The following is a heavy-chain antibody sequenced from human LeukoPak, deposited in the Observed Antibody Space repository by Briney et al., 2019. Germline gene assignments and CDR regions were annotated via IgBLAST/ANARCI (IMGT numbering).Heavy chain of an antibody. CDR2: IGAYNGNT. D-gene: IGHD6-13*01. J-gene: IGHJ6*02. CDR3: ARDSDSSGWYDLPVYGMDV. CDR1: GYTFTSYG. Sequence: ASVKVSCKASGYTFTSYGISWVRQAPGQGLEWMGWIGAYNGNTNYAQKLQGRVTMTTDTSTSTAYMELRSLRSDDTAVYYCARDSDSSGWYDLPVYGMDVWGQGTTVTVSS. V-gene: IGHV1-18*01.